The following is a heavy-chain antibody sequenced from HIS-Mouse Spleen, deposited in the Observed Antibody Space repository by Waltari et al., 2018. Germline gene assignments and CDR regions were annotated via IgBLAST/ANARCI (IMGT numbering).Heavy chain of an antibody. D-gene: IGHD6-6*01. V-gene: IGHV2-5*02. CDR3: AHSRTAARPDACYFDY. Sequence: QITLKESGPTLVKPTQTLTLTCTFSGFSLSTSGVGVGWIRQPPGKALEWLALIYWDDDKRYSPSLKSRLTITKDTSKNQVVLTMTNMDPVDTATYYCAHSRTAARPDACYFDYWGQGTLVTVSS. J-gene: IGHJ4*02. CDR1: GFSLSTSGVG. CDR2: IYWDDDK.